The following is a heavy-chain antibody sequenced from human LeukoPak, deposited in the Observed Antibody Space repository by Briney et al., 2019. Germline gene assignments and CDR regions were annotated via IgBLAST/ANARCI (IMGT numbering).Heavy chain of an antibody. CDR3: ARVPYDY. J-gene: IGHJ4*02. CDR1: VYTFTGFY. V-gene: IGHV1-2*02. CDR2: INPNSGDA. Sequence: ASVKVSCKASVYTFTGFYIHWVRQAPGQGLEWMGWINPNSGDANYAQKFQGGVSMTTDTSINTAYMDLNRLRSDDSAIYYCARVPYDYWGQGTLVTVSS.